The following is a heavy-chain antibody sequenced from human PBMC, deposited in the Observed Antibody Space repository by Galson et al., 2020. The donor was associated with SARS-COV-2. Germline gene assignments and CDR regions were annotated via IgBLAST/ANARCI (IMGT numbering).Heavy chain of an antibody. CDR3: TREGWQGGY. CDR2: IRGDGSET. V-gene: IGHV3-7*01. Sequence: GGSLRLSCVVSGFTFSDYWMNWIRQAPGKGLEWVANIRGDGSETNYADSVQGRFSISRDNAVDTLYLEMNSLRVDDTAVYYCTREGWQGGYWGQGTRVTVSP. D-gene: IGHD2-15*01. CDR1: GFTFSDYW. J-gene: IGHJ4*02.